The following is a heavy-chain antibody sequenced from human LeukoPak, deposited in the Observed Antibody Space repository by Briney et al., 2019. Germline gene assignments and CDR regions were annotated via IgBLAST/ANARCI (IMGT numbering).Heavy chain of an antibody. CDR3: ARETTSGWFDP. CDR2: IYSGGST. Sequence: QPGGSLRLSCAASGFTVSSNYMSWVRQTPGKGLEWVSVIYSGGSTYYADSVKGRFTISRDNSKNTLYLQMNSLRAEDTAVYYCARETTSGWFDPWGQGTLVTVSS. CDR1: GFTVSSNY. V-gene: IGHV3-53*01. D-gene: IGHD1/OR15-1a*01. J-gene: IGHJ5*02.